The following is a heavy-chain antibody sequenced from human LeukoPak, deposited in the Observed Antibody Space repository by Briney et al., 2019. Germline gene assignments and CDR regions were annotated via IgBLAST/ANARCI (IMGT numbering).Heavy chain of an antibody. J-gene: IGHJ6*02. D-gene: IGHD6-6*01. CDR3: ARDPYSSTWSYGMDV. V-gene: IGHV3-7*05. Sequence: PGGSLRLSCAASGFTFSNYWMSWLRQAPGKGLEWVANIKQDGSEEVYVDSLKGRFTISRDNAKNSLFLQMNTLRAEDTAVYYCARDPYSSTWSYGMDVWGQGTTVTVSS. CDR2: IKQDGSEE. CDR1: GFTFSNYW.